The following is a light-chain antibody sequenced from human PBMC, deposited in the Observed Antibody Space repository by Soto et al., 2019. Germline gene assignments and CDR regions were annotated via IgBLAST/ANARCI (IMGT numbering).Light chain of an antibody. Sequence: DIVMTQSPDALAVSLGERATINCKSSQSVLYSSSDRNSLAWYQRKPGQPPKLLIYWASTRQSGVPDRFSGSGSGKDFTITISSLQDEDVAVYYCQQYYTNPWTFGQGTKVEIK. CDR1: QSVLYSSSDRNS. J-gene: IGKJ1*01. V-gene: IGKV4-1*01. CDR3: QQYYTNPWT. CDR2: WAS.